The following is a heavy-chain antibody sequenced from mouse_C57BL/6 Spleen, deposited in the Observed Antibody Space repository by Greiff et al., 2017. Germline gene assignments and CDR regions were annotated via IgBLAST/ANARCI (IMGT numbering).Heavy chain of an antibody. Sequence: QVQLQQPGTVLVKPGASVKLSCKASGYTFTSYWMHWVKQRPGQGLEWIGNINPSNGGTNYNEKFKSKATLTVDKSSSTADVQLSSRTTEDSAVYYCANSGRSYWYFDVWGTGTTGTVSS. D-gene: IGHD1-1*01. CDR3: ANSGRSYWYFDV. J-gene: IGHJ1*03. V-gene: IGHV1-53*01. CDR1: GYTFTSYW. CDR2: INPSNGGT.